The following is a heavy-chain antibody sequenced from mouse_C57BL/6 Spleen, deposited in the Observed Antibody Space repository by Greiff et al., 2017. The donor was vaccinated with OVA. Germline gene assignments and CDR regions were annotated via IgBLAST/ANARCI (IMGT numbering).Heavy chain of an antibody. J-gene: IGHJ3*01. V-gene: IGHV1-69*01. CDR1: GYTFTSYW. Sequence: QVQLQQPGAELVMPGASVKLSCKASGYTFTSYWMHWVKQRPGQGLEWIGEIDPSDSYTNYNQKFKGKSTLTVDKSSSTAYMQLSSLTSEDSAVYYCARGDGQAPFAYWGQGTLVTVSA. D-gene: IGHD2-3*01. CDR3: ARGDGQAPFAY. CDR2: IDPSDSYT.